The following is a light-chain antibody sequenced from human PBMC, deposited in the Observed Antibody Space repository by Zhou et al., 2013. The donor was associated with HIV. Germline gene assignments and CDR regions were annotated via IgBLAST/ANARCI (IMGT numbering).Light chain of an antibody. Sequence: EIVLTQSPGTLSLSPGERATLSCRASQTVRSNYLAWYQQRSGQAPRLLIYGASIRATAIPARFSGSGSGTDFTLTISRLEPEDFAVYYCQQYQIPPPITFGQGTRLEIK. CDR1: QTVRSNY. V-gene: IGKV3-20*01. J-gene: IGKJ5*01. CDR3: QQYQIPPPIT. CDR2: GAS.